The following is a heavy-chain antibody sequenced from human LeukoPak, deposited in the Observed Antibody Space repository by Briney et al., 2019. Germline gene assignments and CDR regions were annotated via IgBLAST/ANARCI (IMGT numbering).Heavy chain of an antibody. Sequence: SETLSLTCTVSGGSISSYYWSWIRQPAGKGLEWIGRIYSTGSTEYNPSLRSRVTISVDTSKNQFSLKLTSVTAADSGVYYCATGPDSHKVGYWGRGTLVTVSS. CDR3: ATGPDSHKVGY. V-gene: IGHV4-4*07. CDR1: GGSISSYY. D-gene: IGHD3-22*01. J-gene: IGHJ4*02. CDR2: IYSTGST.